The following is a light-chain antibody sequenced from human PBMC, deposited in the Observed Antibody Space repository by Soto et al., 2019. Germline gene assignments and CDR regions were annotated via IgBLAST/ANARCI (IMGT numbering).Light chain of an antibody. J-gene: IGKJ4*01. CDR1: QSVSSSY. Sequence: IVLTQSPDILALSPGDRATLSCRASQSVSSSYSAWYQHKPGQAPRLLIHGASSRVTGIPDRFSGSGSGTDFTLTITRLEPEDFAVYYCQQYQSLTFGGGTKVDIK. V-gene: IGKV3-20*01. CDR2: GAS. CDR3: QQYQSLT.